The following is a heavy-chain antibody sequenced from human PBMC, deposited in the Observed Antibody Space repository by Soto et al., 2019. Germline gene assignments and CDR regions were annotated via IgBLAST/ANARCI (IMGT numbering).Heavy chain of an antibody. CDR3: AAEGVTMVRGVISDAFDI. Sequence: SVKVSCKASGFTFTSSAMQWVRQARGQRLEWIGWIVVGSGNTNYAQKFQERVTITRDMSTSTAYMELSSLRSEDTAVYYCAAEGVTMVRGVISDAFDIWGQGTMATVS. CDR2: IVVGSGNT. J-gene: IGHJ3*02. D-gene: IGHD3-10*01. CDR1: GFTFTSSA. V-gene: IGHV1-58*02.